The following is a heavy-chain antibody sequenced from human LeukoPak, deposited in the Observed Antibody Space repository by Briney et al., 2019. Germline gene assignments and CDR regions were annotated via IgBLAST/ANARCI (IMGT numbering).Heavy chain of an antibody. V-gene: IGHV4-34*01. J-gene: IGHJ4*02. CDR3: ARDHYDSSGYN. Sequence: SSETLSLTCAVYGGSFSGYYWSWIRQPPGKGLEWIGEINHSGSTNYNPSLKSRVTISVDTSKNQFSLKLSSVTAADTAVYYCARDHYDSSGYNWGQGTLVTVSS. D-gene: IGHD3-22*01. CDR1: GGSFSGYY. CDR2: INHSGST.